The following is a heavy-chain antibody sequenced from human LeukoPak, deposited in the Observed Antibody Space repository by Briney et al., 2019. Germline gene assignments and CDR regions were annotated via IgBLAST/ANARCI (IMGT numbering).Heavy chain of an antibody. J-gene: IGHJ4*02. D-gene: IGHD3-16*02. CDR2: IFSNDEK. CDR3: ARTPYFDYVWGSYRFDY. CDR1: GFSLSNARMG. V-gene: IGHV2-26*01. Sequence: SGPVLLKPTETLTLTCTVSGFSLSNARMGVSWIRQPPGKALEWLSHIFSNDEKSYSTSLKSRLTISKATSKSHVVLTMTNMDPVDTATYYCARTPYFDYVWGSYRFDYWGQGTLVTVSS.